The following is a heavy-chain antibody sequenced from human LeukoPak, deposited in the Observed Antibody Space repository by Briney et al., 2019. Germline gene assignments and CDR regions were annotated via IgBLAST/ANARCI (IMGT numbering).Heavy chain of an antibody. CDR2: IQTDGNPK. D-gene: IGHD2-2*01. Sequence: QPGGSLRLSCAASGFIFSNSGMHWVRQAPGKGLEWVAFIQTDGNPKYYADSVRSRFTISRDNFKKTCYLQMDSLRAEDTAVYYCAKAQGYCSSTSCYASSSGWPSRFDYWGQGTLVTVSS. CDR1: GFIFSNSG. V-gene: IGHV3-30*02. J-gene: IGHJ4*02. CDR3: AKAQGYCSSTSCYASSSGWPSRFDY.